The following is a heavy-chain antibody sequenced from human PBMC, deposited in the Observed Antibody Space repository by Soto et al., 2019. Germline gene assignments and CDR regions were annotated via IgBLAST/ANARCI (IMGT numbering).Heavy chain of an antibody. Sequence: QVQLVQSGAEVKKPGASVKVSCKASGYTFTNFGISWVRQAPGQGLEWMGWISAYNGNTNYAQYFQGRGTMTADPSTTPAYMELRSLRSDDTAVYYSARGGTPIDYWGQGTLVTVSS. CDR1: GYTFTNFG. D-gene: IGHD3-16*01. J-gene: IGHJ4*02. V-gene: IGHV1-18*01. CDR2: ISAYNGNT. CDR3: ARGGTPIDY.